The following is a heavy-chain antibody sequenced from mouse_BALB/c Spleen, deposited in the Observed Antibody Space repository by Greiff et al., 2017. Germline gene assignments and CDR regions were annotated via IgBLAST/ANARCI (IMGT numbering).Heavy chain of an antibody. CDR3: ARDMGGNYFAWFAY. J-gene: IGHJ3*01. V-gene: IGHV7-3*02. D-gene: IGHD2-1*01. CDR1: GFTFTDYY. Sequence: EVKLMESGGGLVQPGGSLRLSCATSGFTFTDYYMSWVRQPPGKALEWLGFIRNKANGYTTEYSASVKGRFTISRDNSQSILYLQMNTLRAEDSATYYCARDMGGNYFAWFAYWGQGTLVTVSA. CDR2: IRNKANGYTT.